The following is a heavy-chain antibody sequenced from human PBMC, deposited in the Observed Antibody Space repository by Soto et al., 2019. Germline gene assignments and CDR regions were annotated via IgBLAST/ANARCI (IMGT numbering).Heavy chain of an antibody. CDR3: AKDEEVGGTLGLFDY. D-gene: IGHD1-26*01. CDR2: MSSDGSKI. V-gene: IGHV3-30*18. CDR1: GFDFTYYA. Sequence: QVQLVESGGGAVQPGESLRLSCVASGFDFTYYAMHWVRQAPGKGLESVAVMSSDGSKIHHTDSVKGRFTISRDNSKNTLYLQMNSLRKEDTDVYFCAKDEEVGGTLGLFDYWGQGTLVSVSS. J-gene: IGHJ4*02.